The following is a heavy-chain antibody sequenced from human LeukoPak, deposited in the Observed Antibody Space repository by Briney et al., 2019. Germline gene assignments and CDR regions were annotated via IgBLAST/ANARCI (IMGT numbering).Heavy chain of an antibody. D-gene: IGHD3-10*01. CDR2: IYYSGST. Sequence: PSETLSLTCTVSGGSISSGGYYWSWIRQHPGKGLEWIGYIYYSGSTYYNPSLKSRVTISVDTSKNQFSLKLSSVTAADTAVYYCARGGSYYGSGSYYGMDVWGQGTTVTVSS. J-gene: IGHJ6*02. V-gene: IGHV4-31*03. CDR3: ARGGSYYGSGSYYGMDV. CDR1: GGSISSGGYY.